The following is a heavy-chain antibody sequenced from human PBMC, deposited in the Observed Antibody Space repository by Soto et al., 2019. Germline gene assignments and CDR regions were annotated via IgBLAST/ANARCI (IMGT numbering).Heavy chain of an antibody. J-gene: IGHJ4*02. CDR2: IKQHGSEK. V-gene: IGHV3-7*01. CDR1: GFSLSGYW. CDR3: AREGDYVWGSYLDY. D-gene: IGHD3-16*02. Sequence: GGSLRLSCAASGFSLSGYWMHWVRQAPGKGLEWVANIKQHGSEKYYVDSVKGRFTISRENAENSVHLQMDSLSVEDTAVYYCAREGDYVWGSYLDYWGQGILVTVSS.